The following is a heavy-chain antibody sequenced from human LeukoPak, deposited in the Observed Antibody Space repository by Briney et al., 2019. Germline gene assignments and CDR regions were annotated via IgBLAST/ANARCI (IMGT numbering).Heavy chain of an antibody. CDR3: ARDPSYSSSGWFDP. CDR2: IYTSGST. CDR1: GGSISSYY. Sequence: SETLSLTCTVSGGSISSYYWSWIRQPAGKGLEWIGRIYTSGSTNYNPSLKSRVTMSVDTSKNQFSLKLSSVTAADTAVYYCARDPSYSSSGWFDPWGQGTLVTVSS. J-gene: IGHJ5*02. D-gene: IGHD6-6*01. V-gene: IGHV4-4*07.